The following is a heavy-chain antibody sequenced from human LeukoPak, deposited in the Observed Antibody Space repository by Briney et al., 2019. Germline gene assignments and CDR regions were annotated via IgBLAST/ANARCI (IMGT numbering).Heavy chain of an antibody. CDR2: IIPIFGTA. CDR1: GYTFSSYA. CDR3: ATPRSPDWYFDL. J-gene: IGHJ2*01. V-gene: IGHV1-69*05. Sequence: ASVKVSCKASGYTFSSYAISWVRQAPGQGLEWMGGIIPIFGTANYAQKFQGRVTITTDESTSTAYMELSSLRSEDTAVYYCATPRSPDWYFDLWGRGTLVTVSS.